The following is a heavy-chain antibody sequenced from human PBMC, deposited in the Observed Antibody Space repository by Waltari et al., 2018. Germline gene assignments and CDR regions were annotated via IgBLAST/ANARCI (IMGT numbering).Heavy chain of an antibody. J-gene: IGHJ5*02. D-gene: IGHD3-3*01. CDR3: AAGLFGVFVQSFDP. Sequence: QMQLLQSGPEVKKPGTSVRVSCKASGFPFPSSRLQWVRQARGQGLEWIGWIVVGSGNTKYAQNFQERVTFTRDMSTSTAYMELKSLTSEDTAVYYCAAGLFGVFVQSFDPWGQGTLVTVSS. CDR1: GFPFPSSR. CDR2: IVVGSGNT. V-gene: IGHV1-58*01.